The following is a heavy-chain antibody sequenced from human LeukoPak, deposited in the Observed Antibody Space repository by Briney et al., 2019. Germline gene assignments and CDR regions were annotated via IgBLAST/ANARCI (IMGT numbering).Heavy chain of an antibody. J-gene: IGHJ4*02. Sequence: GESLKISRKGSGYSFTSYWIGWVRPLPGKGLEWMGIIYPGDSDTKYSPSFQGQVTISADKSISTAYLQWSSLKASDTAMYYCARRALGDGSPGDYWGQGTLVTGSS. CDR2: IYPGDSDT. D-gene: IGHD5-24*01. CDR1: GYSFTSYW. V-gene: IGHV5-51*01. CDR3: ARRALGDGSPGDY.